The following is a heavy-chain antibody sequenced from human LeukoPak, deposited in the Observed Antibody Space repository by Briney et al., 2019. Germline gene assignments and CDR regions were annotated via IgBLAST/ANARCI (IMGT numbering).Heavy chain of an antibody. Sequence: SETLSLTCTVSGGSISSSSYYWGWIRQPPGKGLEWVGSIYYSGSTYYNPSLKGRATISAEKSKNQLSLKVKSVTAADTASYYCAALTLTGVAGRGWFDAWGQGTLVIVSS. CDR3: AALTLTGVAGRGWFDA. J-gene: IGHJ5*02. V-gene: IGHV4-39*01. D-gene: IGHD3-3*01. CDR2: IYYSGST. CDR1: GGSISSSSYY.